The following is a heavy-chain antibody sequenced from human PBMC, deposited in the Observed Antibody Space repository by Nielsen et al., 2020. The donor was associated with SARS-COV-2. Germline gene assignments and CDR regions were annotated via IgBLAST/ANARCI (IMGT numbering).Heavy chain of an antibody. J-gene: IGHJ4*02. CDR1: GYTFTGYY. D-gene: IGHD2-8*01. CDR3: ARDQCTNGVCYLVQTPR. V-gene: IGHV1-2*02. Sequence: ALVKVSCKASGYTFTGYYMHWVRQAPGQGLEWMGWINPNSGGTNYAQKFQGRVTMTRDTSISTAYMELSRLRSDDTAVYYCARDQCTNGVCYLVQTPRWGQGTLVTVSS. CDR2: INPNSGGT.